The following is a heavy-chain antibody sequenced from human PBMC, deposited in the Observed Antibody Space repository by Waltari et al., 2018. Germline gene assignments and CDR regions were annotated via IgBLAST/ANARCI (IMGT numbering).Heavy chain of an antibody. CDR3: ARDRGRGLYLDS. J-gene: IGHJ4*02. CDR1: GEFMSDTSW. D-gene: IGHD2-15*01. Sequence: QLHLEQLGHGLVESSGTLSLICAVSGEFMSDTSWWSWARQAPGKGLEWIGQVRGSGKTNYNPSFASRVTVSVDTSTAQFSLKVTSATAADTAVYYCARDRGRGLYLDSWGQGILVTVSP. V-gene: IGHV4-4*02. CDR2: VRGSGKT.